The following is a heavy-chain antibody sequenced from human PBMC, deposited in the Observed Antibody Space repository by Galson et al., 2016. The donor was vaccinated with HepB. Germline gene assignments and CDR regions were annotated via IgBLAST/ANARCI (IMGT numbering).Heavy chain of an antibody. V-gene: IGHV3-23*01. CDR2: ISSIGDKI. D-gene: IGHD3-3*01. Sequence: LRLSCAASGFTFRRYDMSWLRQAPGKGLEWVSDISSIGDKIKYADSVRGRFTISRDNSKNMLFLQMDSLRVEDTAVYYCAGSWTWGQGTLVTVSS. J-gene: IGHJ5*02. CDR3: AGSWT. CDR1: GFTFRRYD.